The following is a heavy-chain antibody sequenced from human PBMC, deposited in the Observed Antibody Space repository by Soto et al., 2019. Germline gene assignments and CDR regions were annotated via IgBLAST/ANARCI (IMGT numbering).Heavy chain of an antibody. D-gene: IGHD3-16*01. J-gene: IGHJ4*02. V-gene: IGHV4-59*01. Sequence: PSETLSLTCTVSGVSSTSFYWSWIRQSPGKGLEWIGYIFYNGDVKYQPTLMSRPTMSIDMSKNEFALRLKSVTAADTTMYYCARGWGSKWYYFDSWGEGTLVTVSS. CDR2: IFYNGDV. CDR1: GVSSTSFY. CDR3: ARGWGSKWYYFDS.